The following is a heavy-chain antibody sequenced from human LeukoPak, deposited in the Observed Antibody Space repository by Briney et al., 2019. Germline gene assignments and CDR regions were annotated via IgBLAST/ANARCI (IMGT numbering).Heavy chain of an antibody. Sequence: ASVKVSCKASGYTFTSYYMHWVRQAPGQGLEWMGIINPSGGSTSYAQKFQGRVTMTRDMSTSTVYMELSSPRSEDTAVYYCARDVEYSSSSYYFDYWGQGTLVTVSS. CDR2: INPSGGST. CDR1: GYTFTSYY. CDR3: ARDVEYSSSSYYFDY. D-gene: IGHD6-6*01. J-gene: IGHJ4*02. V-gene: IGHV1-46*01.